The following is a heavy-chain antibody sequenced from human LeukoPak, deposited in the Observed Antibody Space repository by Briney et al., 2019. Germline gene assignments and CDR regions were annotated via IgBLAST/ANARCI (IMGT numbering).Heavy chain of an antibody. CDR2: ISGSGGST. V-gene: IGHV3-23*01. Sequence: GGSLRLSCAASGFTFSSYAMSWVRQAPGKGLEWVSAISGSGGSTYYADSAKGRFTISRDNSKNTLYLQMNSLRAEDTAVYYCAKDRNSLIVGVMRYWGQGTLVTVFS. CDR3: AKDRNSLIVGVMRY. J-gene: IGHJ4*02. CDR1: GFTFSSYA. D-gene: IGHD1-26*01.